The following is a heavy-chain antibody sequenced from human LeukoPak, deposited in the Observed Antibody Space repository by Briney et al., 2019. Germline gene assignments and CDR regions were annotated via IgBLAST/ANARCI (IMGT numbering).Heavy chain of an antibody. V-gene: IGHV3-15*01. CDR1: GFTFSNAW. J-gene: IGHJ4*02. Sequence: GGSLGLSCAASGFTFSNAWMSWVRQAPGKGLEWVGRIKSKTDGGTTDYAAPVKGRFTISRDDSKNTLYLQMNSLKTEDTAVYYCTTDTHPPYYDILTGYYWGSCFDYWGQGTLVTVSS. D-gene: IGHD3-9*01. CDR2: IKSKTDGGTT. CDR3: TTDTHPPYYDILTGYYWGSCFDY.